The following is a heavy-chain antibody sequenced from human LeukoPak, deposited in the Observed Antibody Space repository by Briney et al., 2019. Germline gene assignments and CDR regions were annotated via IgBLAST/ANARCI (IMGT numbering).Heavy chain of an antibody. V-gene: IGHV3-30*02. CDR1: GFTFSSYG. J-gene: IGHJ6*03. CDR3: ARGGVDIVVVVAATSPMDV. CDR2: IRYDGSNK. Sequence: GGSLRLSCAASGFTFSSYGMHWVRQAPGKGLEWVAFIRYDGSNKYYADSVKGRFTISRDNSKNTLYLQMNSLRAEDTAVYYCARGGVDIVVVVAATSPMDVWGKGTTVTISS. D-gene: IGHD2-15*01.